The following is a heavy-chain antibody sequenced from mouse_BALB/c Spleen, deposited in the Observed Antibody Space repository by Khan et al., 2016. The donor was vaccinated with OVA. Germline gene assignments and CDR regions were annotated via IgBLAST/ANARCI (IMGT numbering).Heavy chain of an antibody. V-gene: IGHV1S137*01. J-gene: IGHJ2*01. CDR2: ISTDSVNT. CDR3: AIRDYFDY. Sequence: QVQLKQSGPELVRPGVSVKISCKGSGYTFTDYSMHWVKQSHAKSLEWIGVISTDSVNTNYNQEFKGQATLTVDKSSSTAYMELARMTSEDSAIYYCAIRDYFDYWGQGTTLTVSS. CDR1: GYTFTDYS.